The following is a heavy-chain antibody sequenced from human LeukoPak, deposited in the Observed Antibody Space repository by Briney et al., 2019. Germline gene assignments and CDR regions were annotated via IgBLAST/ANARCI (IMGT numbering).Heavy chain of an antibody. V-gene: IGHV1-18*01. CDR3: ARDDLVVPVNYMDV. Sequence: ASVKVSCKASGGTFTSYGISWVRQAPGQGLEWMGWISAYNGNTNYAQKLQGRVTMTTDTSTSTAYMELRSLRPDDTAVYYCARDDLVVPVNYMDVWGKGTTVTVSS. CDR1: GGTFTSYG. CDR2: ISAYNGNT. D-gene: IGHD2-2*01. J-gene: IGHJ6*03.